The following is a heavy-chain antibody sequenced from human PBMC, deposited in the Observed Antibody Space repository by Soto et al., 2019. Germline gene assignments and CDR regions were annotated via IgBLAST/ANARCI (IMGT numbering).Heavy chain of an antibody. CDR2: ISYDGNDK. CDR3: AKDDDIAAAAYYFDY. Sequence: QVQLVESGGGVVQPGRSLRLSCAASGFTFSSYGMHWVRQAPGKGLEWVAVISYDGNDKYYADSVKGRFTISRDNSKNTRYLQMNSLRAEDTAVYYCAKDDDIAAAAYYFDYWGQGTLVTVSS. J-gene: IGHJ4*02. D-gene: IGHD6-13*01. V-gene: IGHV3-30*18. CDR1: GFTFSSYG.